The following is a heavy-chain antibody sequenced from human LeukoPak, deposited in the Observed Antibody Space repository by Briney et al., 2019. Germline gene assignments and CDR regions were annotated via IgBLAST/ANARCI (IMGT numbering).Heavy chain of an antibody. CDR1: GFTFSSYS. V-gene: IGHV3-21*01. J-gene: IGHJ3*02. D-gene: IGHD6-13*01. CDR2: ISSSSSYI. Sequence: NPGGSLRLSCAASGFTFSSYSMNWVRQAPGKGLEWVSSISSSSSYIYYADSVKGRFTISRDNAKNSLYLQINSLRAEDTAVYYCARANSSSDAFDIWGQGTMVTVSS. CDR3: ARANSSSDAFDI.